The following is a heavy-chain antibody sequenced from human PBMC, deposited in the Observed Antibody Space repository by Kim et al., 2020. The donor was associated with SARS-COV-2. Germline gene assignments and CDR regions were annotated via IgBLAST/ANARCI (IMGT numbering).Heavy chain of an antibody. V-gene: IGHV3-21*01. Sequence: GGSLRLSCAAFGFTFSSYSMNWVRQAPGKGLEWVSSISSSSSYIYYADSVKGRFTISRDNAKNSLYLQMNSLRAEDTAVYYCARGTGSSWYVAVGYYFDYWGQGTLVTVSS. CDR1: GFTFSSYS. CDR2: ISSSSSYI. CDR3: ARGTGSSWYVAVGYYFDY. J-gene: IGHJ4*02. D-gene: IGHD6-13*01.